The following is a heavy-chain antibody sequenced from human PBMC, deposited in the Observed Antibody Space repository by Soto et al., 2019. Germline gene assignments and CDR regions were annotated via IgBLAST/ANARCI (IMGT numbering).Heavy chain of an antibody. V-gene: IGHV3-30-3*01. Sequence: QVQLVESGGGVVQPGRSLRLSCAASGFTFSSYAMHWVSQAPVKGLEWVAVISYDGSNKYYADSVKGLFTISRDNSKNTLYLQMNSLRAEDTAVYYCARPPYSSGWSYYFDYWGQGTLVTVYS. J-gene: IGHJ4*02. CDR1: GFTFSSYA. CDR3: ARPPYSSGWSYYFDY. CDR2: ISYDGSNK. D-gene: IGHD6-19*01.